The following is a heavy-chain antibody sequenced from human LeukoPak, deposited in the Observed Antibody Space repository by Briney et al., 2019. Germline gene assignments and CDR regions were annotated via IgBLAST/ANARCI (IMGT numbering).Heavy chain of an antibody. V-gene: IGHV4-59*01. CDR3: ARGVEMATILNYFDY. D-gene: IGHD5-24*01. J-gene: IGHJ4*02. CDR2: IYYSGST. CDR1: GGSISSYY. Sequence: NPSETLSLTCTVSGGSISSYYWSWIRQPPGKGLEWIGYIYYSGSTTYNPSLKTRVTIAIDTSKNQFSLELSSVTDADTAMYYCARGVEMATILNYFDYWGQGILVTVSS.